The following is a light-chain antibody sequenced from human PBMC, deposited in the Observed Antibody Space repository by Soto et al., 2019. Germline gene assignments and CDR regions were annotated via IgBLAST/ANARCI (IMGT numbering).Light chain of an antibody. Sequence: EIVMTQSPATLSVSPGERATLSCRASQSVRSNLARYQQKPGQAPRLLIYGASTRATGIPDRFSGSGSGTEFSLTISSLQSEDFAVYYCQQYNNWWTFGQGTKGDIK. J-gene: IGKJ1*01. CDR1: QSVRSN. CDR3: QQYNNWWT. V-gene: IGKV3-15*01. CDR2: GAS.